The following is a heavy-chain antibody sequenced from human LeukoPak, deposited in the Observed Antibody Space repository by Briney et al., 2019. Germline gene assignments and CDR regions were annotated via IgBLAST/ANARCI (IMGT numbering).Heavy chain of an antibody. CDR3: ARGSKYTSSWSRNKWFDP. CDR2: ISYDDTNK. V-gene: IGHV3-30*04. Sequence: GGSLRLSCAASGFTFSSYAMHWVRQAPGKGLEWVAVISYDDTNKYYADSVKGRFTISRDNSKNTLYLQMNSLRAEDTAVYYCARGSKYTSSWSRNKWFDPWGQGTLVTVSS. D-gene: IGHD6-13*01. CDR1: GFTFSSYA. J-gene: IGHJ5*02.